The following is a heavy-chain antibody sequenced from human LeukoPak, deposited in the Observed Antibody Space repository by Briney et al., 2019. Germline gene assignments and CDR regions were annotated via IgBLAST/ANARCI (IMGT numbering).Heavy chain of an antibody. CDR3: ARDTYDIWSGYFDF. J-gene: IGHJ4*02. CDR2: IYYSGST. Sequence: SETLSLTCTVSGGSISSGDYYWSWIRQPPGKGLEWIGYIYYSGSTYYNPSLKSRVTISVDTSKNQFSLKLSSVTAADTAVYYCARDTYDIWSGYFDFWGQGALITVSS. V-gene: IGHV4-30-4*01. D-gene: IGHD3-3*01. CDR1: GGSISSGDYY.